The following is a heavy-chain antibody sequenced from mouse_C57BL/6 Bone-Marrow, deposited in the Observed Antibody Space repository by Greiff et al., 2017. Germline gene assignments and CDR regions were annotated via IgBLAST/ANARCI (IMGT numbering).Heavy chain of an antibody. Sequence: QVQLKQPGAELVKPGASVKLSCKASGYTFTSYWMHWVKQRPGQGLEWIGMIHPNSGSTNYNEKFKSKATMTVDKSSSTAYMQLSSLTSEDSAVYYCASYYYFDYWGQGTTLTVSS. CDR3: ASYYYFDY. J-gene: IGHJ2*01. D-gene: IGHD2-1*01. CDR1: GYTFTSYW. V-gene: IGHV1-64*01. CDR2: IHPNSGST.